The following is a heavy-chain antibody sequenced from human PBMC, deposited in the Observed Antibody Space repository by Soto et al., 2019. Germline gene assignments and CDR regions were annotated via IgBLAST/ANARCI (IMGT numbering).Heavy chain of an antibody. Sequence: EVQLVESGGGVVRPGGSLRLSCAASGFTFDDYGMSWVRQAPGKGLEWVSGINWNGGSTGYGDSVKGRFTISRDNAKNSLYLQMNSLRAEDTALYYCASLNNWNDAGALDYWGQGTLVTVSS. CDR3: ASLNNWNDAGALDY. J-gene: IGHJ4*02. V-gene: IGHV3-20*04. CDR1: GFTFDDYG. D-gene: IGHD1-1*01. CDR2: INWNGGST.